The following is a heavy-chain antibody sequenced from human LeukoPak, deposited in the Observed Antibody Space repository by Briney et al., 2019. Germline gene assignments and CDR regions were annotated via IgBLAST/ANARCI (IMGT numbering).Heavy chain of an antibody. D-gene: IGHD6-13*01. CDR3: AKADPGYSSSWYRPGGFDY. CDR2: ISYDGSNK. J-gene: IGHJ4*02. CDR1: GFTFSSYA. V-gene: IGHV3-30*04. Sequence: GSLRLSCAASGFTFSSYAMHWVRQAPGKGLEWVAVISYDGSNKYYADSVKGRFTISRDNSKNTLYLQMNSLRAEDTAVYYCAKADPGYSSSWYRPGGFDYWGQGTLVTVSS.